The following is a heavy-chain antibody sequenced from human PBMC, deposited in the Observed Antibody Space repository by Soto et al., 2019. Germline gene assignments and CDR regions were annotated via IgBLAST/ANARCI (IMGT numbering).Heavy chain of an antibody. CDR3: ARDVGGLLPFFDS. Sequence: RXSFAASGFTFISYWMSWVRQAPGKGLEWVANIKQDGSEKYYVDSVKGRFTISRDNAKNSLYLQMNSLRAEDTAVYYCARDVGGLLPFFDSWGQGTLVTVSS. J-gene: IGHJ4*02. CDR2: IKQDGSEK. CDR1: GFTFISYW. V-gene: IGHV3-7*01.